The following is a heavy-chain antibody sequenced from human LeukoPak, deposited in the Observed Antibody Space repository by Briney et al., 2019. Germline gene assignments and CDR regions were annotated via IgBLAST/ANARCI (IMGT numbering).Heavy chain of an antibody. D-gene: IGHD2-2*01. J-gene: IGHJ3*02. CDR2: INPSGGST. V-gene: IGHV1-46*01. Sequence: ASVKVSCKAPGYTFTSYYMHWVRQAPGQGLEWMGIINPSGGSTSYAQKFQGRVTMTGDTSTSTVYMELSSLRSEDTAVYYCARVSSDCSSTSCYVYDAFDIWGQGTMVTVSS. CDR1: GYTFTSYY. CDR3: ARVSSDCSSTSCYVYDAFDI.